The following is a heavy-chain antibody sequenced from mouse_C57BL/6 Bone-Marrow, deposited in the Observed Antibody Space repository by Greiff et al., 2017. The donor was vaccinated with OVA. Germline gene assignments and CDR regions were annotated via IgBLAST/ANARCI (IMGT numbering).Heavy chain of an antibody. J-gene: IGHJ2*01. Sequence: VQLQESGPELVKPGASVKISCKASGYAFSSSWMNWVKQRPGKGLEWIGRIYPGDGDTNYNGKFKGKATLTADKSSSTAYMQLSSLTSEDSAVYFCARSTGYYFDYWGQGTTLTVSS. CDR3: ARSTGYYFDY. V-gene: IGHV1-82*01. CDR1: GYAFSSSW. CDR2: IYPGDGDT. D-gene: IGHD4-1*02.